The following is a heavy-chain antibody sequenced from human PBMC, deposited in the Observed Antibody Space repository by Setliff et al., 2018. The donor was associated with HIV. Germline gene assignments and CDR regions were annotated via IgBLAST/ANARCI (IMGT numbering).Heavy chain of an antibody. CDR1: GFRFSDYY. CDR3: VTERRVGSFNS. V-gene: IGHV3-7*01. Sequence: PGGSLRLSCEASGFRFSDYYMSWLRQAPGKGLEWVANIKQDGSEKYYVDSVKGRFTISRDNAKNSVYLQMNSLRAEDTAIYYCVTERRVGSFNSWGQGTLVTVSS. J-gene: IGHJ4*02. CDR2: IKQDGSEK.